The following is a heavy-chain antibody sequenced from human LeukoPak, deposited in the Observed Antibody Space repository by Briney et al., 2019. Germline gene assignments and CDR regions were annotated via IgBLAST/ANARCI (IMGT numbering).Heavy chain of an antibody. D-gene: IGHD5-18*01. Sequence: ASVKVSCKASVYTFTSYDINWVRQATGQGLEWMGWMNPNSGNTGYAQKFQGRVTMTRNTSISTAYMELSSLRSEDTAVYYCARGFPPYGYDAIDYWGQGTLVTVSS. V-gene: IGHV1-8*01. CDR1: VYTFTSYD. CDR3: ARGFPPYGYDAIDY. J-gene: IGHJ4*02. CDR2: MNPNSGNT.